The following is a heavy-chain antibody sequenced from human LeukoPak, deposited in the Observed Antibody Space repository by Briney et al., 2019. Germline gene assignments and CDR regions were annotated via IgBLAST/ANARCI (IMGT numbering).Heavy chain of an antibody. Sequence: SETLSLTCTVSGGSISSYYWSWIRQPAGKGLEWIGRIYTSGSTNYNPSLKSRVTISVDTSKNQFSLKLSSVTAADTAVYYCASGIRDSGYDPPYYYYYMDVWGKGTTVTVSS. V-gene: IGHV4-4*07. CDR1: GGSISSYY. CDR3: ASGIRDSGYDPPYYYYYMDV. J-gene: IGHJ6*03. CDR2: IYTSGST. D-gene: IGHD5-12*01.